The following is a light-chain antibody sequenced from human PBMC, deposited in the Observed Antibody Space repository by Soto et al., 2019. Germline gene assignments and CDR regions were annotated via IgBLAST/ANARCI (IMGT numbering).Light chain of an antibody. CDR3: AAWDDSLNARGV. Sequence: QSVLTQPPSASGTPGQRVTISCSGSSSNIGSNAVSWYQQLPGTAPKLLIYNDNQRPSGVPDRFSASKSGTSASLASSGLQSEDEADDYYAAWDDSLNARGVFGGGTKLTVL. V-gene: IGLV1-44*01. CDR1: SSNIGSNA. CDR2: NDN. J-gene: IGLJ3*02.